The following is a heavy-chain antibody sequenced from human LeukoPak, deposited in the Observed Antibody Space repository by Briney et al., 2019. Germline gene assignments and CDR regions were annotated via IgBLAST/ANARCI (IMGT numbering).Heavy chain of an antibody. CDR3: AREWGMAVIDY. CDR1: GFTFSSYS. D-gene: IGHD6-19*01. J-gene: IGHJ4*02. CDR2: ISSSSSYI. Sequence: GGSLRLSCAASGFTFSSYSMNWVRQALGKGLEWVSSISSSSSYIYYADSVKGRFTISRDNAKNSLYLQMNSLRAEDTAVYYCAREWGMAVIDYWGQGTLVTVSS. V-gene: IGHV3-21*01.